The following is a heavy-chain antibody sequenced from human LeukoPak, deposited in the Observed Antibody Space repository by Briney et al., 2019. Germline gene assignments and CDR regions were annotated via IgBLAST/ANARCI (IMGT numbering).Heavy chain of an antibody. D-gene: IGHD6-6*01. CDR1: GSTFSSYS. J-gene: IGHJ4*02. Sequence: GGSLRLSCAASGSTFSSYSMNWVRQAPGKGLEWVSSISSSSSYIYYADSVKGRFTISRDNAKNSLYLQMNSLRAEDTAVYYCASIAAHPGGRRDYWGQGTLVTVSS. CDR2: ISSSSSYI. CDR3: ASIAAHPGGRRDY. V-gene: IGHV3-21*01.